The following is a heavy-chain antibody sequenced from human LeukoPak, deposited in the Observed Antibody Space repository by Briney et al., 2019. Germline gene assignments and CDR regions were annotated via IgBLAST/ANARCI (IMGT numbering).Heavy chain of an antibody. J-gene: IGHJ4*02. Sequence: PSETLSLTCAVYGGSFSGYYWNWIRQPPGKGLEWIGDINHEGTTNYNPSLQSRVTISVDTSKNQFSLKLSSVTAADTAVYYCARVGYYDSSGYYIDYWGQGTLVTVSS. V-gene: IGHV4-34*01. CDR2: INHEGTT. D-gene: IGHD3-22*01. CDR1: GGSFSGYY. CDR3: ARVGYYDSSGYYIDY.